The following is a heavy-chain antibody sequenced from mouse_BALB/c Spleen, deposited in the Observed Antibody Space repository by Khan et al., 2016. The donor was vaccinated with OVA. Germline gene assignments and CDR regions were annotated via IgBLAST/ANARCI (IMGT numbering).Heavy chain of an antibody. J-gene: IGHJ4*01. V-gene: IGHV3-2*02. Sequence: VQLKESGPGLVKPSQSLSLTCTVTGYSITSDYAWNWIRQFPGNKLEWMGYISSTGSPSYKPSLKSRISITRDTSKNQFFLQLKSVTTEETATYYCARSLYYSYGYALDCWGRGTSVTVSS. CDR3: ARSLYYSYGYALDC. CDR2: ISSTGSP. D-gene: IGHD2-14*01. CDR1: GYSITSDYA.